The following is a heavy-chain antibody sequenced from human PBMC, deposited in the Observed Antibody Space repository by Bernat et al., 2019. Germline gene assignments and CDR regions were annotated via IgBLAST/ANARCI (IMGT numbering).Heavy chain of an antibody. Sequence: QVQLVESGGGLVKPGGSLRLSCAASGFTFSDYYMSWIRQAPGKGLDWVSYISSSSSYTNYADSVKGRFTISRDNAKNSLYLQMNSLRSEDTAVYYCARSTDSSGWYVGAFDYWGQGTLVTISS. J-gene: IGHJ4*02. CDR1: GFTFSDYY. V-gene: IGHV3-11*05. CDR3: ARSTDSSGWYVGAFDY. D-gene: IGHD6-19*01. CDR2: ISSSSSYT.